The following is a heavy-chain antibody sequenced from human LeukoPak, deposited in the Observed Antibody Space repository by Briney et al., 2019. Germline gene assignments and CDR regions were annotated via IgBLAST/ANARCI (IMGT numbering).Heavy chain of an antibody. CDR3: ARIMDSFGSYDAFDI. D-gene: IGHD5-18*01. V-gene: IGHV3-7*01. CDR2: MKQDGSQI. J-gene: IGHJ3*02. Sequence: PGGSLRLSCAASGFRFSSYWMTWVRQAPGEGLEWVASMKQDGSQISYVDSVSGRFTISRDNAKNSLYLQMNSVRAEDMAVYYCARIMDSFGSYDAFDIWGQGTMVTVSS. CDR1: GFRFSSYW.